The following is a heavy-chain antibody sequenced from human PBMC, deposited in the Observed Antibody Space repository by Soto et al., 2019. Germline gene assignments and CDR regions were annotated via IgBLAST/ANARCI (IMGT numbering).Heavy chain of an antibody. J-gene: IGHJ4*02. CDR1: GFTFSSYA. CDR3: AKFGMATTKRSPPYYIDY. CDR2: ISGSGGGT. V-gene: IGHV3-23*01. Sequence: VGSLRLSCAASGFTFSSYAMSWVRQAPGKGLEWVSSISGSGGGTCYADSVKGRFTFSRDNSKNTLYLQMNSLRAEDTAVYYCAKFGMATTKRSPPYYIDYWGQGALVTVSS. D-gene: IGHD1-1*01.